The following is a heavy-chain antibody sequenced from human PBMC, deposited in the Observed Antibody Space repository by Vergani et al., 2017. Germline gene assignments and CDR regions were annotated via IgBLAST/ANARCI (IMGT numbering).Heavy chain of an antibody. CDR3: ARYRLGYLDV. Sequence: QVQLQESGPGVVKPSQTLSLTFTVSGFSVSNSDYFWTWIRQPAGKGLEWIGRVMPSGMTNYNPSLESRVTMSVDTSKDHFSMRLDSVTVADTAVYYCARYRLGYLDVWGKGTTVIVSS. CDR2: VMPSGMT. D-gene: IGHD3-16*02. J-gene: IGHJ6*03. V-gene: IGHV4-61*02. CDR1: GFSVSNSDYF.